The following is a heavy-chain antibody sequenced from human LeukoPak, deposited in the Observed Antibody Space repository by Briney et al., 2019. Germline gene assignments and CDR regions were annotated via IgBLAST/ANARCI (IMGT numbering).Heavy chain of an antibody. CDR1: GYTFTGYY. J-gene: IGHJ6*03. CDR3: ARDQKNGAVAGNPPYYYYYMDV. CDR2: INPNSGGT. D-gene: IGHD6-19*01. Sequence: GASVKVSCKASGYTFTGYYMHWVRQAPGQGLEWMGWINPNSGGTNYAQKFQGRVTMTRDTSISTAYMELSRLRSDDTAVYYCARDQKNGAVAGNPPYYYYYMDVWGKGTTVTVSS. V-gene: IGHV1-2*02.